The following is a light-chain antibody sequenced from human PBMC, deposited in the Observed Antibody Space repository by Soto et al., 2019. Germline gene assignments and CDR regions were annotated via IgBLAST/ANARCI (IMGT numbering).Light chain of an antibody. CDR2: DVS. CDR3: QQYNTYSGT. V-gene: IGKV1-5*01. J-gene: IGKJ1*01. Sequence: DIQMTQSPSTLSASVGDTVTITCRASQSTSSWLAWYQQKPGKAPKVLIYDVSSLESGVPSRFSGSGSGTDFTLTINSLQPDDFATYYCQQYNTYSGTFGPGTKVEIK. CDR1: QSTSSW.